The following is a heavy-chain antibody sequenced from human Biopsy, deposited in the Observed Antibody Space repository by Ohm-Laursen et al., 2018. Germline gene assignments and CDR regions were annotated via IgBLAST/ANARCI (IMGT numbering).Heavy chain of an antibody. Sequence: SLRLSCAASGFTFNNYGMQWVRQAPGKGLEWVAFIFYDGSNTYYADSVKGRFTISRDNSRDTLYLQMSSLRAEDTAVYYCAKDRYNYTPIGGFSMDPWGQGTLVTVSS. CDR2: IFYDGSNT. CDR1: GFTFNNYG. D-gene: IGHD5-18*01. J-gene: IGHJ5*02. V-gene: IGHV3-30*18. CDR3: AKDRYNYTPIGGFSMDP.